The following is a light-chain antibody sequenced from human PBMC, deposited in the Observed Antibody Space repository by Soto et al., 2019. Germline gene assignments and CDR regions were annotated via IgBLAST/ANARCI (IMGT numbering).Light chain of an antibody. Sequence: EIVLTQSPGTLSLSPGERATLSCRASQSVSSSYLAWYQQKPGQAPLHLIYGASSRSTGIPNRFSGSGSWTDFTLTISRREPEDLAVYYCQQYGSLWTFGQGTKVEIK. CDR1: QSVSSSY. V-gene: IGKV3-20*01. J-gene: IGKJ1*01. CDR2: GAS. CDR3: QQYGSLWT.